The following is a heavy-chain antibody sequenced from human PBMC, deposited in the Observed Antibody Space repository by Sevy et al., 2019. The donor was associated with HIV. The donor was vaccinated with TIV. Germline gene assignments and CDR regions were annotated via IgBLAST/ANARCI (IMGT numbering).Heavy chain of an antibody. CDR3: VTPGDSSGWFYAFDI. CDR2: FDPEDGET. Sequence: ASVKVSCKVSGYTLTELSMHWVRQAPGKGLEWMGGFDPEDGETIDAQKFQGRVTMTEDTSTDTAYRELSSLRSEDTAVYYCVTPGDSSGWFYAFDIWGQGTMVTVSS. J-gene: IGHJ3*02. CDR1: GYTLTELS. V-gene: IGHV1-24*01. D-gene: IGHD6-19*01.